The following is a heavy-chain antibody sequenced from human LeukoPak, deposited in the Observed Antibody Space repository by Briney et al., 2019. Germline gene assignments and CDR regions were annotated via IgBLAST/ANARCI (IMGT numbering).Heavy chain of an antibody. CDR2: ISASGGSP. D-gene: IGHD2-2*01. CDR3: AKGDTSWLYVDY. J-gene: IGHJ4*02. Sequence: GGSLRLSCAASGFTFSNYVMSWVRQAPGKGLEWVSSISASGGSPYYAASVKGRFTISRDNSKNTLHLQMNSLRAGDTAVYYCAKGDTSWLYVDYWGQGTLVTVSS. CDR1: GFTFSNYV. V-gene: IGHV3-23*01.